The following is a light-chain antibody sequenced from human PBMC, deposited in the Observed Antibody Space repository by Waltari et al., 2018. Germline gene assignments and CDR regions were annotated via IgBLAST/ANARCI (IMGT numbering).Light chain of an antibody. CDR2: KAS. Sequence: DIQMTQSPSTLSASVGDKVTITCRASQSLSNWLAWYQQKPGKAPKLLIYKASSLGSGVPLRFSGSGSGTEFTLSISTLQPDDFATYLCQQYYTYPYTFGQGTKLEIK. V-gene: IGKV1-5*03. CDR1: QSLSNW. CDR3: QQYYTYPYT. J-gene: IGKJ2*01.